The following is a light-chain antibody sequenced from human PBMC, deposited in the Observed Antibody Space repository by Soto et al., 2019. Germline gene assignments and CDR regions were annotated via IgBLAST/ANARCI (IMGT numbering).Light chain of an antibody. CDR1: QSISSNY. CDR2: GAS. J-gene: IGKJ3*01. V-gene: IGKV3-20*01. CDR3: QQYGDSFT. Sequence: EIVLTQSPDTLSLSPGERVTLSCRASQSISSNYLAWYQQRPGQPPRLLIYGASSRASGIADRFSGSGSGTDFTLTISRLEPEDFAVYYCQQYGDSFTFGPGTKVDIK.